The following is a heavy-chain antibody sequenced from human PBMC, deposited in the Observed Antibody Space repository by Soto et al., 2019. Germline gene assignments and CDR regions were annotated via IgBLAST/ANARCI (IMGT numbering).Heavy chain of an antibody. CDR1: GYRFTSYY. CDR2: INPSGGST. J-gene: IGHJ4*02. CDR3: AREEYYYGSGAFFDY. D-gene: IGHD3-10*01. V-gene: IGHV1-46*01. Sequence: GASVKVSCMTSGYRFTSYYMHWVRQAPGQGLEWMGIINPSGGSTSYAQKFQGRVTITADKSTSTAYMELSSLRSEDTAVYYCAREEYYYGSGAFFDYWGQGTLVTVSS.